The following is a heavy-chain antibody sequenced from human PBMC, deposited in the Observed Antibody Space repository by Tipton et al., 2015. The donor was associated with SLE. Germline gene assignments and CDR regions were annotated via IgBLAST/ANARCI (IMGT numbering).Heavy chain of an antibody. V-gene: IGHV3-74*01. D-gene: IGHD3-16*01. CDR2: INTDGTRT. CDR1: GFTFTSYW. J-gene: IGHJ4*02. CDR3: ARGGSASAMGHEY. Sequence: GSLRLSCAASGFTFTSYWMHWVRQAPGKGLVWLSHINTDGTRTNYADSVKGRFTISRDNAKNTVYLQMNRLRVEDTAVYYCARGGSASAMGHEYWGQGTLVTVSS.